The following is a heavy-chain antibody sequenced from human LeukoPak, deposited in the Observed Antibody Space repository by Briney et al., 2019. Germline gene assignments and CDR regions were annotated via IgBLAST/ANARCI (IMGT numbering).Heavy chain of an antibody. D-gene: IGHD5-12*01. Sequence: SVKVSCKDSGGIFSSYTISWVRQAPGQGLEWMGRIIPLLGIANYAQKFQGRVTIIADKSTSTAYMELSSLRSEDTAVYYCARDDADSAYADGDYWGQGTLVTVSS. V-gene: IGHV1-69*04. CDR3: ARDDADSAYADGDY. J-gene: IGHJ4*02. CDR1: GGIFSSYT. CDR2: IIPLLGIA.